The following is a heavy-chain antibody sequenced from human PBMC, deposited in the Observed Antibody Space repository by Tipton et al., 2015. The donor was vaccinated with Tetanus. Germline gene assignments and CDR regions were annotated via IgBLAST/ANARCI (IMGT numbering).Heavy chain of an antibody. V-gene: IGHV4-59*01. CDR1: GASISSYY. CDR2: ISSSGRT. Sequence: TLSLTCTVSGASISSYYWSWIRQPPGKGLEWIAYISSSGRTNYIPSLKSRVTISLDTSKNQFSLRLTSVTAADTAVYYCARDIEEVGATKYFDYWGQGTLVTVSS. CDR3: ARDIEEVGATKYFDY. J-gene: IGHJ4*02. D-gene: IGHD1-26*01.